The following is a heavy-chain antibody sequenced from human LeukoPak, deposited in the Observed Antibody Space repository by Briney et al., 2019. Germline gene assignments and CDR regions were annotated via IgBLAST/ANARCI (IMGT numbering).Heavy chain of an antibody. CDR3: ARDSSGDYYGSGSYYYFDY. CDR1: GGTFSSYA. V-gene: IGHV1-69*06. J-gene: IGHJ4*02. D-gene: IGHD3-10*01. CDR2: IIPIFGTA. Sequence: GSSVKVSCKASGGTFSSYAISWVRQAPGQGLEWMGGIIPIFGTANYAQKFQGRVTITADKSTSTAYMELSSLRSEDTAVYYCARDSSGDYYGSGSYYYFDYWGQGTLVTVSS.